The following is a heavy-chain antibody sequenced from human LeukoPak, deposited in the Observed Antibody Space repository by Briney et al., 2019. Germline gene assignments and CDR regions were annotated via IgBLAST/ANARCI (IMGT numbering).Heavy chain of an antibody. Sequence: GGSLRLSCAASGFTFSSYAMSWVRQAPGKGLEWVSSITGSGGSTYYADSVKGRFTISRDISKNTLYLQMNSLRAEDTAVYYCANSHRGAYWYYFDYWGQGTLVTVSS. CDR3: ANSHRGAYWYYFDY. V-gene: IGHV3-23*01. J-gene: IGHJ4*02. CDR1: GFTFSSYA. D-gene: IGHD2-21*01. CDR2: ITGSGGST.